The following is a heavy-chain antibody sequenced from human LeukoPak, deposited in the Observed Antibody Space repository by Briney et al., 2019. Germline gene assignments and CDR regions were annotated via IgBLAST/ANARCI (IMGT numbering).Heavy chain of an antibody. J-gene: IGHJ4*02. Sequence: PVGALRLSCAASGFNVSSNYMSWVRQAPGKGVEWVSVLYGAGSTYYADSAKCRFPISRHDYQNQLFLQMNSLRAEDTAVYYCARGGTPGFSTGRIDYWGQGTLVTVSS. CDR3: ARGGTPGFSTGRIDY. V-gene: IGHV3-53*04. D-gene: IGHD6-19*01. CDR1: GFNVSSNY. CDR2: LYGAGST.